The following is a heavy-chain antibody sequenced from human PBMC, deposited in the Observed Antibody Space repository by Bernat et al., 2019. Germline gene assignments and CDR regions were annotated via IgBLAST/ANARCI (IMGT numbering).Heavy chain of an antibody. Sequence: QVQLVESGGGVVQPGRSLRLSCAASGFTFSSYGMHWVRQAPGKGLEWVAVISYDGSNKYYADSVEGRFTISRDNSKNTLYLQMNSLRAEDTAVYYCAKDQDYYDSSGPFDYWGQGTLVTVSS. CDR2: ISYDGSNK. J-gene: IGHJ4*02. V-gene: IGHV3-30*18. CDR3: AKDQDYYDSSGPFDY. CDR1: GFTFSSYG. D-gene: IGHD3-22*01.